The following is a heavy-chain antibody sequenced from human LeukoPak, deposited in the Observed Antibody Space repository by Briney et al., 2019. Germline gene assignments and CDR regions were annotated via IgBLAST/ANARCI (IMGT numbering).Heavy chain of an antibody. V-gene: IGHV4-59*01. CDR1: GGSISSYY. J-gene: IGHJ6*02. D-gene: IGHD6-13*01. CDR2: IYYSGST. Sequence: SETLSLTCTVSGGSISSYYWSWIRQPPGKGLEWIGYIYYSGSTNYNPSLKSRVTISVDTSKNQFSLKLSSVTAAVTAVYYCAREGIELGYYYYGMDVWGQGTTVTVSS. CDR3: AREGIELGYYYYGMDV.